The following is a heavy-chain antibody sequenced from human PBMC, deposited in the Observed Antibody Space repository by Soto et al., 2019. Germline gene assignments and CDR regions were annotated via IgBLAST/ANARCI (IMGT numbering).Heavy chain of an antibody. Sequence: SVKVSCKASGGTFSSYAISWVRQAPGQGLEWMGGIIPIFGTANYAQKFQGRVTITADESTSTAYMELSSLRSEDTAVYYCARNYGVYVAPKYGMDVWGQGTTVTVSS. CDR3: ARNYGVYVAPKYGMDV. J-gene: IGHJ6*02. V-gene: IGHV1-69*13. CDR1: GGTFSSYA. CDR2: IIPIFGTA. D-gene: IGHD4-17*01.